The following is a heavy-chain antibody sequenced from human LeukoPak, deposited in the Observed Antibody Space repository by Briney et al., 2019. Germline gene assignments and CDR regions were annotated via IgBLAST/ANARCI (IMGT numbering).Heavy chain of an antibody. D-gene: IGHD3-10*01. CDR1: GGSFSGYY. CDR3: ASAPRDYYGSGDYYYMDV. Sequence: PSETLSLTCAVYGGSFSGYYWSWIRQPPGKGLEWIGEINHSGSTNYNPSLKSRVTISVDTSKNQFSLKLSSVTAADTAVYYSASAPRDYYGSGDYYYMDVWGKGTTVTISS. CDR2: INHSGST. J-gene: IGHJ6*03. V-gene: IGHV4-34*01.